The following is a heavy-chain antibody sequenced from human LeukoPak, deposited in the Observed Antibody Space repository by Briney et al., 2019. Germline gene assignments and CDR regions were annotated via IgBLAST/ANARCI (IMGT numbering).Heavy chain of an antibody. D-gene: IGHD3-9*01. CDR3: AKDRTAGYDSLVDY. CDR2: ISYEGSNK. CDR1: GFTFSNYG. J-gene: IGHJ4*02. Sequence: GGSLRLSCAASGFTFSNYGMRWVRQAPGKGLEWVAVISYEGSNKYYTDSVKGRFTISRDNSKTTLYLQMNSLRAEDTAVYYCAKDRTAGYDSLVDYWGQGALVTVSS. V-gene: IGHV3-30*18.